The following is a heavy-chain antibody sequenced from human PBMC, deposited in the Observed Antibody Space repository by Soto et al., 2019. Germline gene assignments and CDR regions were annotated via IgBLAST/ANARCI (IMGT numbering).Heavy chain of an antibody. D-gene: IGHD2-15*01. V-gene: IGHV4-39*01. Sequence: QLQLQESGPGLVKPSETLSLTCTVSGGSISSSSYYWGWIRQPPGKGLEWIGSIYYSGSTYYNPSLKSRVTISVDTSKNQFSLKLSSVTAADTAVYYCASHPVDYCSGGSCPENPFDYWGQGTLVTVSS. CDR1: GGSISSSSYY. CDR3: ASHPVDYCSGGSCPENPFDY. CDR2: IYYSGST. J-gene: IGHJ4*02.